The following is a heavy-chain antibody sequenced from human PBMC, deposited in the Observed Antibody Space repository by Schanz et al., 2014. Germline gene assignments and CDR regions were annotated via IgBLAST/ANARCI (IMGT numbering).Heavy chain of an antibody. CDR1: AGTDSNYA. J-gene: IGHJ4*02. Sequence: QVHLVQSGGEVKKPGSSVKISCKTSAGTDSNYAINWVRQAPGQGLEWMGGIIPVFDTANYAQKCQGRVTITADESSSTAYMELSSLRSDDTAVYYCARGIGSFSRFDFWGQGTLVNVSS. D-gene: IGHD1-26*01. CDR2: IIPVFDTA. CDR3: ARGIGSFSRFDF. V-gene: IGHV1-69*01.